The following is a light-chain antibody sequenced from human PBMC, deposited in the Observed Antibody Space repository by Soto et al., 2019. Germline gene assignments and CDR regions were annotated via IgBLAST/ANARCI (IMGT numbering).Light chain of an antibody. CDR2: NAS. CDR1: SSX. J-gene: IGKJ1*01. V-gene: IGKV1-5*03. Sequence: SSXLAWYQQKPGKAPKLLIYNASTLKSGVPSRFSGSGSGTEFTLTISSLQPDDFATYYCQHYNSYSEAFGQGTKVELK. CDR3: QHYNSYSEA.